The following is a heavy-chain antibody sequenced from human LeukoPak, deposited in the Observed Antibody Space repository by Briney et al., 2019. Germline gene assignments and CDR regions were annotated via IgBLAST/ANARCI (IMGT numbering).Heavy chain of an antibody. CDR2: IYHSGST. CDR3: ARVSGNTGYYDY. V-gene: IGHV4-38-2*02. Sequence: SETLSLTCTVSTYPIRSSYYWGWIRQPPGKGLEWIGNIYHSGSTYYNPSLKSRVTISADASRNQFSLRLSSVTAADTAVYYCARVSGNTGYYDYWGQGTWSPSPQ. J-gene: IGHJ4*02. CDR1: TYPIRSSYY. D-gene: IGHD1/OR15-1a*01.